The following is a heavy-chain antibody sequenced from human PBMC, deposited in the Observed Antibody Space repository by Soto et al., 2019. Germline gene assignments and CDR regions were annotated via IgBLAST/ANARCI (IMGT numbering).Heavy chain of an antibody. D-gene: IGHD3-16*02. CDR3: ARDKYDYIWGSYRPAYYMDV. CDR2: INHSGST. CDR1: GRPSSGYY. J-gene: IGHJ6*03. V-gene: IGHV4-34*01. Sequence: SETLSLTCTVYGRPSSGYYWSWIRPPPGKGLERIGEINHSGSTNYNPSLKSRVTISVDTSKNQFSLKLSSVTAADTAVYYCARDKYDYIWGSYRPAYYMDVWGKGTTVTVSS.